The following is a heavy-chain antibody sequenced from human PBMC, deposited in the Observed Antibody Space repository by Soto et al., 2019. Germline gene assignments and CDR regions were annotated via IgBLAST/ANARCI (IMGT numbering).Heavy chain of an antibody. Sequence: SETLSLTCTFSGGSISSYYWSLIRQPPGKGLEWIGYIYYSGSTNYNPSLKSRVTISVDTSKNQFSLKLSSVTAAGTAVYYCATSSYYDFWSGYYSYYYYYMDVWGKGTTVTVSS. J-gene: IGHJ6*03. V-gene: IGHV4-59*08. D-gene: IGHD3-3*01. CDR3: ATSSYYDFWSGYYSYYYYYMDV. CDR1: GGSISSYY. CDR2: IYYSGST.